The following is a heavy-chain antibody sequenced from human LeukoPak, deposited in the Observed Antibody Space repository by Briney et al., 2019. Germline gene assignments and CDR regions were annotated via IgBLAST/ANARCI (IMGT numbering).Heavy chain of an antibody. CDR2: ANADNSNT. D-gene: IGHD1-26*01. V-gene: IGHV1-3*02. CDR3: ATERFSATRFDY. J-gene: IGHJ4*02. Sequence: GASVKVSCKASGFPFTSYAIHWVRQAPGQRLEWMGWANADNSNTKYSQEFQGRVTITRDTSASTAYMDLNSLRSEDTAVYYCATERFSATRFDYWGQGTLVTVSS. CDR1: GFPFTSYA.